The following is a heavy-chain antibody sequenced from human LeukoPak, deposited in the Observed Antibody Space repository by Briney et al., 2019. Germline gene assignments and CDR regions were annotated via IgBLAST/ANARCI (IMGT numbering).Heavy chain of an antibody. J-gene: IGHJ4*02. Sequence: SETLSLTCTVSGGSISSYYWSWIRQPAGKGLEWIGRIYTSGSTNYNPSLKSRVTMSVDTSKNQFSLKLSSMTAADTAVYYCAREQEGRSSTSCYYDYWGQGTLVTVSS. D-gene: IGHD2-2*01. CDR2: IYTSGST. CDR1: GGSISSYY. CDR3: AREQEGRSSTSCYYDY. V-gene: IGHV4-4*07.